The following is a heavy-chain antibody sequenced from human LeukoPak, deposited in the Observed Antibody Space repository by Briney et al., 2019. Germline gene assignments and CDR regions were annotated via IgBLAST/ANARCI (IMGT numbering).Heavy chain of an antibody. Sequence: PSETLSLTCTVSGGSISSYYWSWIRQPPGKGLEWIGYIYYSGSTNYNPSLKSRVTILVDTSKNQFSLKLSSVTAADTAVYYCARGRRYCSGGSCDFKYFDLWGRGTLVTVSS. CDR2: IYYSGST. CDR3: ARGRRYCSGGSCDFKYFDL. D-gene: IGHD2-15*01. CDR1: GGSISSYY. J-gene: IGHJ2*01. V-gene: IGHV4-59*01.